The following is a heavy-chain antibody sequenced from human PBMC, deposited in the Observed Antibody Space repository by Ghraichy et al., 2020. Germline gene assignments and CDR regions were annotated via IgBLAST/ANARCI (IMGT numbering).Heavy chain of an antibody. V-gene: IGHV1-18*01. J-gene: IGHJ5*02. CDR3: ARGVNWLDP. CDR1: GYSFVSYG. Sequence: ASVKVSCKASGYSFVSYGITWVRQAPGQGLEWMGWITTNNGNTQYAQNFQGRVVMTTDTSTDTAYLELRSLRFDDTAVYYCARGVNWLDPWGQGTLVTVSS. CDR2: ITTNNGNT.